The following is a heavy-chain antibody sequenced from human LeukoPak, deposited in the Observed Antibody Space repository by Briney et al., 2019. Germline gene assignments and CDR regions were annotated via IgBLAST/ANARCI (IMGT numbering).Heavy chain of an antibody. V-gene: IGHV4-38-2*02. D-gene: IGHD3-22*01. CDR3: ARDLYGGSDSSGYFYPFDY. J-gene: IGHJ4*02. Sequence: SETLSLTCTVSGYSISSGYYWGWIRQPAGKGLEWIGRIFARGSTNDNASPHYNPSLRGRLSVSLDTSKNQFSLRLSSVTAADTAVYYCARDLYGGSDSSGYFYPFDYWGQGTLVTVSS. CDR1: GYSISSGYY. CDR2: IFARGS.